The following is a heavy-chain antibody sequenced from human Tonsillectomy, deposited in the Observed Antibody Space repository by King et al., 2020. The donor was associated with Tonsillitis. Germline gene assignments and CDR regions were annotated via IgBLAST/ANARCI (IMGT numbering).Heavy chain of an antibody. J-gene: IGHJ5*02. CDR2: IYYSGST. CDR1: GGSIGSYY. Sequence: VQLQESGPGLVKPAETLSLTCTVSGGSIGSYYWSWIRQPPGKGLEWIGYIYYSGSTNDNPSLKSRVTISVDTSKNQFSLKLSSVTAADTAVYYCARTYSSGWYRWFDPWGQGTLVTVSS. V-gene: IGHV4-59*08. CDR3: ARTYSSGWYRWFDP. D-gene: IGHD6-19*01.